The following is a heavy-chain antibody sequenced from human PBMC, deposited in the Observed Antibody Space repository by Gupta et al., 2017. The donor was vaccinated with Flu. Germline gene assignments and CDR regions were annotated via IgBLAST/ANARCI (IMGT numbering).Heavy chain of an antibody. CDR1: GGTSSTYT. D-gene: IGHD4-23*01. CDR2: IMPIFGTT. V-gene: IGHV1-69*01. CDR3: ARHFDANSDDWYFDL. J-gene: IGHJ2*01. Sequence: QVQLVQSGAEMKKPGSSVKVSCKASGGTSSTYTVSWVRQAPGQGLEWMGGIMPIFGTTNYAQKFQGRVTITADESSATVFMELGGLTSDDTAVYYCARHFDANSDDWYFDLWGRGTLVSVST.